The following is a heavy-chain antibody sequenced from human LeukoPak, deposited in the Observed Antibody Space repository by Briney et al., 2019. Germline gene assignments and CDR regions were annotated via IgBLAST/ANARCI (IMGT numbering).Heavy chain of an antibody. J-gene: IGHJ4*02. V-gene: IGHV3-48*03. CDR3: VRKFLGAGSIYDFFDF. CDR1: GFRLGDHG. CDR2: SKRERTTT. Sequence: GGSLRLSCVASGFRLGDHGMSWVRQAPGKGLEWISYSKRERTTTSYAHCVKGRVTTSRDNAKNSLYLHMDSLDIEDAAIYFCVRKFLGAGSIYDFFDFWGQGILVTVSS. D-gene: IGHD1-26*01.